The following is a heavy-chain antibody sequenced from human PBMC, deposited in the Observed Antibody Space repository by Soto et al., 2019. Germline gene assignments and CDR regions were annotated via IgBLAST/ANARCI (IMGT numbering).Heavy chain of an antibody. V-gene: IGHV1-18*01. CDR1: GYTFTRSG. CDR2: ISSYNGDT. CDR3: AREVVAPYYYHGMDV. Sequence: ASVKVSCKASGYTFTRSGISWVRQAPGQGPEWMGWISSYNGDTNYAQTFQGRVTMTTDTSTSTAYMELRSLRSDDTAVYYCAREVVAPYYYHGMDVWGQGTPVTVSS. J-gene: IGHJ6*02. D-gene: IGHD5-12*01.